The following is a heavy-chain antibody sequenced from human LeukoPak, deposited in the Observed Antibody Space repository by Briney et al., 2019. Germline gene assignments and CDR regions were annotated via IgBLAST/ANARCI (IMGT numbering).Heavy chain of an antibody. D-gene: IGHD3-22*01. J-gene: IGHJ6*03. CDR3: ARDLYFAYDSSGYSGMGYYYYMDV. CDR2: INPNSGGT. CDR1: GYTFTGYY. V-gene: IGHV1-2*02. Sequence: ASVKVSCKASGYTFTGYYMHWVRQAPGQGLEWMGWINPNSGGTNYAQKFQGRVTMTRDTSISTAYMELSRLRSDDTAVYYCARDLYFAYDSSGYSGMGYYYYMDVWGKGTTVTVSS.